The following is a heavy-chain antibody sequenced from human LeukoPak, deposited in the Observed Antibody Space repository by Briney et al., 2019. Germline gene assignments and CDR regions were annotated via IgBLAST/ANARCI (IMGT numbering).Heavy chain of an antibody. CDR3: AKLRRGLKGSFDY. Sequence: GGSLRLSCVASGFTFSSFWMSWVRQAPGKGLEWVANIKEDGSEKYYVDSVKGRFTISRDNSKNTLYLQMNSLRAEDTAVYYCAKLRRGLKGSFDYWGQGTLVTVSS. CDR1: GFTFSSFW. V-gene: IGHV3-7*03. CDR2: IKEDGSEK. D-gene: IGHD3-10*01. J-gene: IGHJ4*02.